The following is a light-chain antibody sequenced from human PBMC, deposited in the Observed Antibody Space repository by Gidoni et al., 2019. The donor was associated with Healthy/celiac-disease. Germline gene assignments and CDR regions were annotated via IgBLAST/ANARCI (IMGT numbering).Light chain of an antibody. CDR2: AAS. CDR3: QQPNSYPLT. J-gene: IGKJ4*01. V-gene: IGKV1-9*01. Sequence: DIQLTQSPSFLSASVGDRVTITCRASQGISSYLAWYQQKPGKAPKLLIYAASTLQSGVPSRFSGSGSGTEFTLTISSLQPEDFATYYCQQPNSYPLTVGGGTKVEIK. CDR1: QGISSY.